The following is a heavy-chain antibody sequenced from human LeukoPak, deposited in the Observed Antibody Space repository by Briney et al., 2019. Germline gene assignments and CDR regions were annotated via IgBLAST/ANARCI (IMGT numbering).Heavy chain of an antibody. CDR2: IRYDGNDK. Sequence: PGGSLRLSCAASGFTFSGYGMHWVCQAPGKGLEWVAFIRYDGNDKYYADSVKGRFTISRDNSKNTLYLQMNSLRAEDTAVYYCASRNSNGYFGTPWGQGTLVTVSS. CDR1: GFTFSGYG. V-gene: IGHV3-30*02. CDR3: ASRNSNGYFGTP. J-gene: IGHJ5*02. D-gene: IGHD3-22*01.